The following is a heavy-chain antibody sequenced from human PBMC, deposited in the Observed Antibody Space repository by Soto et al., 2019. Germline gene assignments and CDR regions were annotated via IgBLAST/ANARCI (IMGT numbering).Heavy chain of an antibody. J-gene: IGHJ4*02. Sequence: GGSLRLPCAASGFTFSSYEMNWVRQAPGKGLEWVSYISSSGSTIYYADSVKGRFTISRDNAKNSLFLQLDSLRAEDTAVYFCVRARSTDSRPDYWGQGTLVTVSS. V-gene: IGHV3-48*03. D-gene: IGHD3-22*01. CDR2: ISSSGSTI. CDR3: VRARSTDSRPDY. CDR1: GFTFSSYE.